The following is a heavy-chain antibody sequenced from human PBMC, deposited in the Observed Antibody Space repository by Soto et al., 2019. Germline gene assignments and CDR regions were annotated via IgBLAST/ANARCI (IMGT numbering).Heavy chain of an antibody. D-gene: IGHD1-7*01. J-gene: IGHJ6*02. V-gene: IGHV3-23*01. CDR1: GFTFSSYA. CDR3: AKISITGTTWGGYYGMDA. CDR2: ISGSGGST. Sequence: GGSLRLSCAASGFTFSSYAMSWVRQAPGKGLEWVSAISGSGGSTYYADSVKGRFTISRDNSKNTLYLQMNSLRAEDTAVYYCAKISITGTTWGGYYGMDAWGQGTTVTVSS.